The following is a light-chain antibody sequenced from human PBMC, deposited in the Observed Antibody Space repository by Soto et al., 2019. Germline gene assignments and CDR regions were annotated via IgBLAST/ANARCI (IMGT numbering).Light chain of an antibody. CDR1: QSISSY. Sequence: DIQMTQSPSSLSAFVGDRVTITCRASQSISSYLNWYQQKPGKAPKLLIYAASSLQSGVPSRFSGSGSGTDFTLTISSLQPEDFATYYCQQGYRYPWTFGQGTKVEIK. CDR2: AAS. J-gene: IGKJ1*01. V-gene: IGKV1-39*01. CDR3: QQGYRYPWT.